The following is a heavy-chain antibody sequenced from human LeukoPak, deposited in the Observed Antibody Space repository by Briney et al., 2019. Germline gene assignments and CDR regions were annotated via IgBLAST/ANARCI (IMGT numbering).Heavy chain of an antibody. Sequence: GGSLRLSCAASGFTFSSYAMSWVRQAPGKGLEWVSAISGSGGSTYYADSVKGRFTISRDNSKNTLYLQMNSLRAEDTAVYYCAKVRFYDSSGYVDYWGQGTLVTVSS. V-gene: IGHV3-23*01. CDR2: ISGSGGST. D-gene: IGHD3-22*01. CDR3: AKVRFYDSSGYVDY. CDR1: GFTFSSYA. J-gene: IGHJ4*02.